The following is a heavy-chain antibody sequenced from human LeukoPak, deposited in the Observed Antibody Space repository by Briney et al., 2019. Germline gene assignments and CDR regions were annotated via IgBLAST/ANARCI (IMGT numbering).Heavy chain of an antibody. Sequence: PSETLSLTCTVSGGSISSYYWNWIRQPPEKGLEWIGYIYYSGGTNYNPSLKSRVTISLDTSKNQFSLKLSSVTAADTAVYYCAGASLYYDSSGQRTFDIWGQGTMVTVSS. CDR2: IYYSGGT. V-gene: IGHV4-59*01. CDR1: GGSISSYY. J-gene: IGHJ3*02. CDR3: AGASLYYDSSGQRTFDI. D-gene: IGHD3-22*01.